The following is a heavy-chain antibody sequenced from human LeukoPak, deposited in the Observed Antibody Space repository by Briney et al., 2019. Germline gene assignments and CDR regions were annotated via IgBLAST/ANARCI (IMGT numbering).Heavy chain of an antibody. CDR3: ARPALYCSSTVCPPYMDV. CDR2: IYPGDSDT. D-gene: IGHD2-2*01. Sequence: GESLKISCKGSGYSFTRYWIGWVRQMPGKGLEWMGIIYPGDSDTKYNAPFQGQVTISADKSISTAYLQWGSLKASDTATYYCARPALYCSSTVCPPYMDVWGKGTTVTVSS. J-gene: IGHJ6*03. V-gene: IGHV5-51*01. CDR1: GYSFTRYW.